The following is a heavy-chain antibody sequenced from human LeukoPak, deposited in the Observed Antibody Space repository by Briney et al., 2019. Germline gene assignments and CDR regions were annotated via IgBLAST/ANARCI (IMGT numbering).Heavy chain of an antibody. CDR2: ISYDGSNK. Sequence: GGSLRLSCAASGFTFNNYWIHWVRQAPGKGLEWVAVISYDGSNKYYADSVKGRFTISRDNSKNTLYLQMNSLRAEDTAVYYCAREGVTTTSYFDYWGQGTLVTVSS. D-gene: IGHD1-14*01. J-gene: IGHJ4*02. V-gene: IGHV3-30-3*01. CDR1: GFTFNNYW. CDR3: AREGVTTTSYFDY.